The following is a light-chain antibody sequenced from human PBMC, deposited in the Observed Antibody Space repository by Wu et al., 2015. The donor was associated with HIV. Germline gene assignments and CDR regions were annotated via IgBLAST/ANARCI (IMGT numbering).Light chain of an antibody. CDR1: QSISSF. V-gene: IGKV1-39*01. Sequence: DIQMTQSPSSLSASVGDRVTITCRASQSISSFLHWYQQKPGAAPKLLIYAASSLQSGVPSRFSGSGSGTDFTLTISSLQPEDFAIYYCQQTYSTPKTFGQGTKVEIK. CDR3: QQTYSTPKT. J-gene: IGKJ1*01. CDR2: AAS.